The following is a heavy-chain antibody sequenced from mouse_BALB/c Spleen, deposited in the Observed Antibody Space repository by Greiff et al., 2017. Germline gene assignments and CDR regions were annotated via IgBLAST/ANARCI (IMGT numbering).Heavy chain of an antibody. CDR1: GFTFSSYT. D-gene: IGHD1-2*01. J-gene: IGHJ4*01. CDR2: ISNGGGST. CDR3: ARQGLRRDYYAMDY. V-gene: IGHV5-12-2*01. Sequence: EVKLMESGGGLVKPGGSLKLSCAASGFTFSSYTMSWVRQTPEKRLEWVAYISNGGGSTYYPDTVKGRFTISRDNAKNTLYLQMSSLKSEDTAMYYCARQGLRRDYYAMDYWGQGTSVTVSS.